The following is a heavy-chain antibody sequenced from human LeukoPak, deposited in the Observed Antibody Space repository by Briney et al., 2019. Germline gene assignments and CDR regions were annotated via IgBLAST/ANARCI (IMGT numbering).Heavy chain of an antibody. CDR1: GYTFTGYY. CDR2: INPNSGGT. V-gene: IGHV1-2*02. J-gene: IGHJ4*02. Sequence: ASVKVSCKGSGYTFTGYYMHWVRQAPGQGLEWMGWINPNSGGTNYAQKFQGRVTMTRDTSISTAYMELSRLRSDDTAVYYCAREGYSSGNFDYWGQGTLVTVSS. CDR3: AREGYSSGNFDY. D-gene: IGHD6-19*01.